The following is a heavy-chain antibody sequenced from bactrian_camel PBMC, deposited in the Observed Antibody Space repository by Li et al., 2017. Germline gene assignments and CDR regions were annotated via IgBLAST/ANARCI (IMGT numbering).Heavy chain of an antibody. V-gene: IGHV3S55*01. CDR3: LVDLCPIMVERKTRLSEYAY. D-gene: IGHD7*01. Sequence: HVQLVESGGGSEQPGGSLTLSCTASGFSLGAYCMAWFRQTPGNEREGVATVSKNGRALYAPSVKGRFTVSQDNAKNTLSLRLDSAKPEDTAMYYCLVDLCPIMVERKTRLSEYAYWGQGTQVTVS. J-gene: IGHJ4*01. CDR1: GFSLGAYC. CDR2: VSKNGRA.